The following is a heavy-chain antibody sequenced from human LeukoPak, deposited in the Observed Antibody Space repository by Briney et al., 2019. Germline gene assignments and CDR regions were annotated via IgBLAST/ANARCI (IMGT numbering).Heavy chain of an antibody. D-gene: IGHD6-19*01. CDR2: IYYSGST. V-gene: IGHV4-59*12. CDR1: GCSISSYY. J-gene: IGHJ4*02. CDR3: ARDRSSGWYTHFDY. Sequence: SETLSLTCTVSGCSISSYYWSWVRQPPGKGKEWIEYIYYSGSTNNHPSLKTRDTISGATSKNQCSLKLSSVTAADTAVYYCARDRSSGWYTHFDYWGQGTLVTVSS.